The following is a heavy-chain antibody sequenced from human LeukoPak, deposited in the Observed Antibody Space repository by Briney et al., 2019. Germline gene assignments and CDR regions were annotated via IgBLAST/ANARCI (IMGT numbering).Heavy chain of an antibody. D-gene: IGHD1-14*01. J-gene: IGHJ6*02. V-gene: IGHV3-66*01. Sequence: GGSLRLSCAPSGFTVNSNYMSWVRQAPGKGLEWVSIIYSGGSTYYADSVKGRFTISRDNSKNTLDLQMNSLRVEDTAVYFCARSKPTDYYYNGMDVWGQGTTVTVSS. CDR3: ARSKPTDYYYNGMDV. CDR2: IYSGGST. CDR1: GFTVNSNY.